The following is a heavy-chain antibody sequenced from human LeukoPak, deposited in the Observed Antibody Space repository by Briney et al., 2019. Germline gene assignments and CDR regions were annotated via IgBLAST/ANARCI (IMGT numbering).Heavy chain of an antibody. CDR1: GGSISSGGYS. D-gene: IGHD6-19*01. CDR2: IYHSGST. V-gene: IGHV4-30-2*01. J-gene: IGHJ3*02. Sequence: PSETLSLTCAVSGGSISSGGYSWSWIRQPPGKGLEWIGYIYHSGSTYYNPSLKSRVTISVDRSKNQFSLELSSVTAADTAVYYCASQYSSGWDRGAFDIWGQGTMVTVSS. CDR3: ASQYSSGWDRGAFDI.